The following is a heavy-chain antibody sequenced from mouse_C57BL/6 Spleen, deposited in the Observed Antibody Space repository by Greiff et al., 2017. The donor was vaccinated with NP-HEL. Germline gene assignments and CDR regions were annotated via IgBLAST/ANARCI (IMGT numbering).Heavy chain of an antibody. CDR2: IDPSDSYT. CDR3: ARHGYYY. CDR1: GYTFTSYW. D-gene: IGHD2-3*01. Sequence: QVQLQQPGAELVRPGTSVKLSCKASGYTFTSYWMHWVKQRPGQGLEWIGVIDPSDSYTNYNQKFKGKATLTVDTSSSTAYMQLSSLTSEVSAVYYCARHGYYYWGQGTSVTVSS. V-gene: IGHV1-59*01. J-gene: IGHJ4*01.